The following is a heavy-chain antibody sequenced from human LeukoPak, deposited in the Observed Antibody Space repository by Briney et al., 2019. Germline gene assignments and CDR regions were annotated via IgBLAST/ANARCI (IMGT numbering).Heavy chain of an antibody. Sequence: ASVKVSCKTSGYTFTNYAMNWVRQAPGQGLEWMGWIHPSTGNPTYAQGFTGRFVFSLDTSVSTTYLQISSLKTEDTAVYYCAKDLAAAGSRGFDSWGQGTLVTVSS. D-gene: IGHD6-13*01. CDR3: AKDLAAAGSRGFDS. CDR1: GYTFTNYA. V-gene: IGHV7-4-1*02. CDR2: IHPSTGNP. J-gene: IGHJ4*02.